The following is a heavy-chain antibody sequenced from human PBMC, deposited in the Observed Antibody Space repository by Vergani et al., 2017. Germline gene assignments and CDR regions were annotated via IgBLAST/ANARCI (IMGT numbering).Heavy chain of an antibody. V-gene: IGHV5-51*01. Sequence: EVQLVQSGAEVKKPGESLTISCKGSGYSFTSYWIGWVRQMPGKGLEWMGIIYPGDSDTRYSPSFQGQVTISADKSISTAYLQWSSLKASDTAMYYCARAALAAAGYSYYFDYWGQGTLVTVSS. D-gene: IGHD6-13*01. CDR3: ARAALAAAGYSYYFDY. CDR1: GYSFTSYW. CDR2: IYPGDSDT. J-gene: IGHJ4*02.